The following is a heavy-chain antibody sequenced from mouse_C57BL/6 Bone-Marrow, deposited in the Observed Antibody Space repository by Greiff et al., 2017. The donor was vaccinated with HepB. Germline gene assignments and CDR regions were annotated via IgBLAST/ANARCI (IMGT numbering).Heavy chain of an antibody. D-gene: IGHD2-1*01. V-gene: IGHV3-6*01. Sequence: VQLKESGPGLVKPSQSLSLTCSVTGYSITSGYYWNWIRQFPGNKLEWMGYISYDGSNNYNPSLKNRISITRDTSKNQFFLKLNSVTTEDTATYYCARDDLLWGQGTLVTVSA. J-gene: IGHJ3*01. CDR1: GYSITSGYY. CDR3: ARDDLL. CDR2: ISYDGSN.